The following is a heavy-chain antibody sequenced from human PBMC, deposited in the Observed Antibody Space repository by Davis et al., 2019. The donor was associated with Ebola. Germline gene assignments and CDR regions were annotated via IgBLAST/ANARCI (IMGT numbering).Heavy chain of an antibody. CDR2: ISYDGSNK. V-gene: IGHV3-30-3*01. Sequence: GESLKISCAASGFTFSSYAMHWVRQAPGKGLEWVAVISYDGSNKYYADSVKGRFTISRDNSKNTLYLQMNSLRAEDTAVYYCAKDRSFLIVWGQGTLVTVSS. D-gene: IGHD3-16*02. CDR1: GFTFSSYA. J-gene: IGHJ4*02. CDR3: AKDRSFLIV.